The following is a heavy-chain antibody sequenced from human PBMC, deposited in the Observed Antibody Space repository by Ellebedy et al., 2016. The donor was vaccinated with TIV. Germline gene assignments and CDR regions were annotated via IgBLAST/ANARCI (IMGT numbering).Heavy chain of an antibody. D-gene: IGHD6-19*01. V-gene: IGHV4-59*01. Sequence: SETLSLTCAVSGDSISNYYWSWIRQSPGKGPEWIGSFYNSGSTNYNPSLKGRVTVSVDTSKNHFSLQLTSLTAADTAVYYRTGTKQWLAFDYWGQGSLVTVSS. CDR1: GDSISNYY. CDR3: TGTKQWLAFDY. J-gene: IGHJ4*02. CDR2: FYNSGST.